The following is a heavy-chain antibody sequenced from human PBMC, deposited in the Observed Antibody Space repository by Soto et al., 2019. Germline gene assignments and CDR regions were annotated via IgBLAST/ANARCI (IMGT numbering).Heavy chain of an antibody. CDR1: GGSISSGGYY. J-gene: IGHJ4*02. Sequence: SETLSLTCTVSGGSISSGGYYWSWIRQHPGKGLEWIGYIYYSGSTYYNPSLKSRVTISVDTSKNQFSLKLSSVTAADTAVYYCARDISSSWYDYWGQGTLVTVSS. CDR2: IYYSGST. CDR3: ARDISSSWYDY. D-gene: IGHD6-13*01. V-gene: IGHV4-31*03.